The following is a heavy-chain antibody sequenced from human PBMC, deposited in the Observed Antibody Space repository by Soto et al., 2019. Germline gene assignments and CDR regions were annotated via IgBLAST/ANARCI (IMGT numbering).Heavy chain of an antibody. CDR3: ARMYQITMIGAGAFEI. J-gene: IGHJ3*02. V-gene: IGHV3-74*01. CDR2: ITSDGSST. Sequence: EVQLVESGGGLVQPGGSLRLSCAASGFTFSSYWMHWVRQAPGKGLVWVSRITSDGSSTSYADSVKGRFTISRDNAKNTLYLQMNRLRAEYTAVYYCARMYQITMIGAGAFEIWGQGTMVTVSS. D-gene: IGHD3-22*01. CDR1: GFTFSSYW.